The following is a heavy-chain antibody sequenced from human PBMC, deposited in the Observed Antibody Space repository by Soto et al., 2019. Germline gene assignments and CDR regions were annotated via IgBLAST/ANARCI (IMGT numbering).Heavy chain of an antibody. J-gene: IGHJ3*02. D-gene: IGHD4-4*01. CDR1: GYTFTGYY. CDR3: ARGLVGRDGYNNDAFDI. CDR2: INPNSGGT. V-gene: IGHV1-2*02. Sequence: ASVKVSCKASGYTFTGYYMHWVRQAPGQGLEWMGWINPNSGGTNYAQKFQGRVTMTRDTSISTAYMDLSSLRSDDTAVYYCARGLVGRDGYNNDAFDIWGQGTMVTVSS.